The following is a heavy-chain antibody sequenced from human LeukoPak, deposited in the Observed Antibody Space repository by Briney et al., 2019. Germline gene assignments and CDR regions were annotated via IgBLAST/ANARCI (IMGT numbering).Heavy chain of an antibody. Sequence: GASVKVSCKASGYTFTSYDINWVRQATGQGLEWMGWMNPNSGNTGYAQKFQGRVTMTRNTSISTAYMELSSLRSEDTAVYYCARVLGLAINSSGYRVRKYYFDYWGQGTLVTVSS. CDR3: ARVLGLAINSSGYRVRKYYFDY. V-gene: IGHV1-8*01. D-gene: IGHD6-19*01. CDR2: MNPNSGNT. J-gene: IGHJ4*02. CDR1: GYTFTSYD.